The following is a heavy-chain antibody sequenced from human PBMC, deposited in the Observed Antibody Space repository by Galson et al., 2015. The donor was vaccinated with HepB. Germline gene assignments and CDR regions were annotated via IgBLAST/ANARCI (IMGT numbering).Heavy chain of an antibody. V-gene: IGHV1-8*01. CDR1: GYTFHNYD. CDR2: MNPKTGNT. D-gene: IGHD3-10*01. J-gene: IGHJ6*02. Sequence: SVTVSCKASGYTFHNYDINWVRQATGQGLEWVGWMNPKTGNTGYAQKFQGRITMTRDTSIDTAYMELSGLKSDDTAVYYCARADGVAIRLYGMDVWGQGTTVTVSS. CDR3: ARADGVAIRLYGMDV.